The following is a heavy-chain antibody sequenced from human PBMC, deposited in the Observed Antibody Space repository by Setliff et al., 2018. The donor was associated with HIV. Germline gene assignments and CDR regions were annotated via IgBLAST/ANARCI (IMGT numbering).Heavy chain of an antibody. Sequence: SETLSLTCIVSRGSISSTSHYWGWVRQSPGRRLEWIGSIYYSGRTYYNPSLKSRLTISVDTSKNQFSLKLRSVTAADTAFYYCARGVTHPPPFGAFDIWGLGTLVTVSS. V-gene: IGHV4-39*07. J-gene: IGHJ3*02. CDR1: RGSISSTSHY. CDR2: IYYSGRT. CDR3: ARGVTHPPPFGAFDI. D-gene: IGHD5-18*01.